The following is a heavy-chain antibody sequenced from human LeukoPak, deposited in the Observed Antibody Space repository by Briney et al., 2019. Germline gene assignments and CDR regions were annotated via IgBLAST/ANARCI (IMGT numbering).Heavy chain of an antibody. D-gene: IGHD3-10*01. CDR2: INHSGRT. V-gene: IGHV4-34*01. CDR1: GGSFSGYY. CDR3: ARRRRVRGINWFDP. Sequence: SETLSLTCAVYGGSFSGYYWSWIRQPPGMGLEWIGEINHSGRTNYNPSLKSRVTISVDTSKNQFSLKLSSVTAADTAVYYCARRRRVRGINWFDPWGQGTLVTVSS. J-gene: IGHJ5*02.